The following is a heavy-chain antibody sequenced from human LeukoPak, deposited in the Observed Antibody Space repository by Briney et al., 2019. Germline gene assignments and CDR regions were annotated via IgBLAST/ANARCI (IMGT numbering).Heavy chain of an antibody. V-gene: IGHV4-34*01. J-gene: IGHJ1*01. CDR2: INHSGST. CDR1: VGSFSGYY. CDR3: ARGRRDIVVVAAATKEYFQH. D-gene: IGHD2-2*01. Sequence: PSETLSLTCALYVGSFSGYYWSWIRQPPGKGLEWIGEINHSGSTKYNPSLKSRVTISLDTSKNQFSLKLSSVTAADTAVYYCARGRRDIVVVAAATKEYFQHWGQGTLVTVSS.